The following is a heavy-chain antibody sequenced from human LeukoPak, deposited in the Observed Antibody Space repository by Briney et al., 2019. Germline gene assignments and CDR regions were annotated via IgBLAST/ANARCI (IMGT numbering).Heavy chain of an antibody. CDR2: IYYSGST. V-gene: IGHV4-39*01. CDR1: GGSISSSSYY. Sequence: SETLSLTCTVSGGSISSSSYYWGWIRQPPGKGLEWIGSIYYSGSTYYNPSLKSRVTISVDTSKNQFSLKLSSVTAADTAVYYCARPSASWLLIDYWGQGTLVTVSS. CDR3: ARPSASWLLIDY. J-gene: IGHJ4*02. D-gene: IGHD5-12*01.